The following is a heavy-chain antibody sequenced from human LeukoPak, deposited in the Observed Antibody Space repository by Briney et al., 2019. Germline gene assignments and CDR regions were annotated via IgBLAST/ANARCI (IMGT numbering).Heavy chain of an antibody. Sequence: GGSLRLSCAASGFTFSSYDMHWVRQATGKGLEWVSAIGTAGDTYYPGSVKGRFTISRDNAKNSLYLQMNSLRAEDTAVYYCARESRNYYGSGSSDYYFDYWGQGTLVTVSS. D-gene: IGHD3-10*01. V-gene: IGHV3-13*01. CDR2: IGTAGDT. J-gene: IGHJ4*02. CDR1: GFTFSSYD. CDR3: ARESRNYYGSGSSDYYFDY.